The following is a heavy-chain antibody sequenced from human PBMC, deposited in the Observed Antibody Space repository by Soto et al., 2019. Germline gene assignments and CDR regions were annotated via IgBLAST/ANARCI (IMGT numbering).Heavy chain of an antibody. J-gene: IGHJ5*02. CDR2: ISGSGGST. Sequence: EVQLLESGGGVVQPGGSLRLSCAASGFTFSSYAMSWVRQAPGKGLEWVSAISGSGGSTYYADSVKGRFTISRDNSKNTLYLQMNSLSAEDTAVYYCLTYYDFWSGYVRNLWGQGTLVTVSS. CDR3: LTYYDFWSGYVRNL. D-gene: IGHD3-3*01. CDR1: GFTFSSYA. V-gene: IGHV3-23*01.